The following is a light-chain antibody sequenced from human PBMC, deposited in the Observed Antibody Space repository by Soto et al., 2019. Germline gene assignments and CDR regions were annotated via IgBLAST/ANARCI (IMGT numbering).Light chain of an antibody. J-gene: IGLJ3*02. CDR2: GNI. Sequence: QAVVTQPPSVSGAPGRRVTISCTGSSSNIGAGYDVHWYQQVPGTAPKLLIYGNINRPSGVPDRFSGSKSGTSASLAITGLQAEDEADYYCQSYDTSLSGKVFGGGTKVTVL. CDR1: SSNIGAGYD. CDR3: QSYDTSLSGKV. V-gene: IGLV1-40*01.